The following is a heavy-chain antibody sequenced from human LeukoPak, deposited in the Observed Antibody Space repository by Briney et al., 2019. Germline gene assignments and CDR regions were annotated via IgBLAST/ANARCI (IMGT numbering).Heavy chain of an antibody. J-gene: IGHJ4*02. V-gene: IGHV3-11*01. CDR3: AREPTDDQVGLTHDVFDC. Sequence: GGSLRLSCTASGFTFSDYYMTWVRQAPGQGLEWVSYISERGNIIYYADSVKGRFTMSRDNSKNSVYLQMNSLRAEDTAVYYCAREPTDDQVGLTHDVFDCWGQGTLVTVSS. D-gene: IGHD1-26*01. CDR1: GFTFSDYY. CDR2: ISERGNII.